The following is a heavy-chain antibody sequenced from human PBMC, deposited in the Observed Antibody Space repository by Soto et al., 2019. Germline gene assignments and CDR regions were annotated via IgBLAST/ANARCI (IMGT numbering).Heavy chain of an antibody. D-gene: IGHD2-21*02. Sequence: PGESLKISCAASGFTFSGSAMHWVRQASGKGLEWVGRIRSKVNTYATVYAASMKGRFTISRDDSKNTAYLQMSSQKTEDTAVYYCTRGCRGGDCYSVYDFDYWGQGTLVTVSS. J-gene: IGHJ4*02. CDR3: TRGCRGGDCYSVYDFDY. V-gene: IGHV3-73*01. CDR2: IRSKVNTYAT. CDR1: GFTFSGSA.